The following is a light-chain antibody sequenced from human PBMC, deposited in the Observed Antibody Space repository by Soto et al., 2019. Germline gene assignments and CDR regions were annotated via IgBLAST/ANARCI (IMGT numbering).Light chain of an antibody. Sequence: EIVLTQSPGTLSLSPGEGATLSCRASQSVSSNYLAWYQQKPGQAPRLLIYGASSRATGIPDRFSGSGSGTDFTLTISRLEPEDFAVYYCHHCGSSPPWTFGQGTKVDI. CDR2: GAS. CDR3: HHCGSSPPWT. J-gene: IGKJ1*01. CDR1: QSVSSNY. V-gene: IGKV3-20*01.